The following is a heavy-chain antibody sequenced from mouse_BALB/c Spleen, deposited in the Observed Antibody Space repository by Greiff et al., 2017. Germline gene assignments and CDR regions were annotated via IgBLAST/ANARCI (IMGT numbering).Heavy chain of an antibody. CDR2: ISYSGST. V-gene: IGHV3-2*02. CDR1: GYSITSDYV. J-gene: IGHJ4*01. Sequence: EVKLIESGPGLVKPSQSLSLTCTVTGYSITSDYVWYWIRQFPGNKLEWMGYISYSGSTSYNPSLKSRISITRDTSKNQFFLQLNSVTTEDTATYNGARSGAAREGYAMDYWGQGTSVTVSA. D-gene: IGHD3-3*01. CDR3: ARSGAAREGYAMDY.